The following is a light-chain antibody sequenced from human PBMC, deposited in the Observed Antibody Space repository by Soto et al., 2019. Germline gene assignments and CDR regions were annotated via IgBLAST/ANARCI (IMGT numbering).Light chain of an antibody. CDR2: GAS. CDR1: QTVRSN. CDR3: QQSCSTPT. Sequence: ENVMTQSPVTLSVSPGDRVTLSCRASQTVRSNLVWYQQKPGQAPRVLIHGASTRATGIPDRFSGSGSRTDFTLTISSLQPEDFATYYCQQSCSTPTFGQGTRLEFK. V-gene: IGKV3-15*01. J-gene: IGKJ5*01.